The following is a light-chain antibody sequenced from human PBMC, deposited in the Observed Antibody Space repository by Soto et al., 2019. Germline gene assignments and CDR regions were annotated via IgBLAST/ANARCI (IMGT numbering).Light chain of an antibody. Sequence: QSVLTQPASVSGSPGQSITISCTGSSGDIGSYDYVSWYQHHPGRAPQLLIYDVSYRPSGISNRFSGSKSGNTASLTISGLQADDEADYYCSSCTSSSTIFGGGTKLTVL. CDR1: SGDIGSYDY. CDR3: SSCTSSSTI. V-gene: IGLV2-14*03. CDR2: DVS. J-gene: IGLJ2*01.